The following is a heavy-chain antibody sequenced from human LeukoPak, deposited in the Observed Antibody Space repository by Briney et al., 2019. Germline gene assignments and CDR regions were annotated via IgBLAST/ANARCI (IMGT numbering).Heavy chain of an antibody. V-gene: IGHV3-7*01. D-gene: IGHD2-8*02. CDR3: ARLPYIVLAYFDY. Sequence: GGSLRLSCAASGFTFSSYWMSWVRQAPGKGLEWVANIKQDGSEKYYVDSVKGRFTISRDNAKNSLYLQMNSLRAEDTAVYYCARLPYIVLAYFDYWGQGTLVTVSS. CDR1: GFTFSSYW. J-gene: IGHJ4*02. CDR2: IKQDGSEK.